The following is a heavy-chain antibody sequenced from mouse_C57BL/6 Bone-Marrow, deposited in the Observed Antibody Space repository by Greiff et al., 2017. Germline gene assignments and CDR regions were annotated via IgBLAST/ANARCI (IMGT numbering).Heavy chain of an antibody. V-gene: IGHV5-9-1*02. J-gene: IGHJ2*01. CDR1: GFPFSSYA. CDR2: ISSGGDYI. Sequence: HLVESGEGLVKPGGSLKLPCAASGFPFSSYAMSWVRRTPEKRLEWVAYISSGGDYIYYVDTVKGRFTISSDNARNTLYLQMSSLKSEDTAMYYCTRVYSYGSSYYFDYWGQGTTLTVSS. D-gene: IGHD1-1*01. CDR3: TRVYSYGSSYYFDY.